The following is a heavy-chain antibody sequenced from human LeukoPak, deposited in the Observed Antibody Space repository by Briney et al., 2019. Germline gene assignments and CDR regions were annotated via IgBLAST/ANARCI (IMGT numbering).Heavy chain of an antibody. J-gene: IGHJ6*03. CDR3: LLSNLHYYYYYMDV. CDR2: IRSKANSYAT. CDR1: GFTFSGSA. V-gene: IGHV3-73*01. Sequence: PGGSLRLSCAASGFTFSGSAMHWVRQASGKGLAWVGRIRSKANSYATAYAASVKGRFTISRDDSKNTAYLQMNSLKTEDTAVYYCLLSNLHYYYYYMDVWGKGTTVTVSS.